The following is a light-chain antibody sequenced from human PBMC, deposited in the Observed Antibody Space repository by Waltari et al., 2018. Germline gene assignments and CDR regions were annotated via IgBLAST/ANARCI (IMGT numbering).Light chain of an antibody. CDR3: QTGGHGTWV. V-gene: IGLV4-69*01. Sequence: QLVLTQSPSASASLGASVKLTCTLSSGHSSNVIAWLQQQPEKGPRYLMKVNSDGSHNKGDEIPVRFSGSSSGAERYLTTSSLQSEDEADYYCQTGGHGTWVFGGGTKLTVL. J-gene: IGLJ3*02. CDR1: SGHSSNV. CDR2: VNSDGSH.